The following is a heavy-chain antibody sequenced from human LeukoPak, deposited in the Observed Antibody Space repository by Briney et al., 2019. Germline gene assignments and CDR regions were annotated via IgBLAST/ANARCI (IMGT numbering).Heavy chain of an antibody. Sequence: GGSLRLSCAASGFTFSSYGMHWVPQAPGKGLEWVAFIPYDGAYKYYADSVKGRFTISKDDSKNMVYLQVNSLRPEDTAVYYCAKRDSKSSGYSFDHWGQGTLVTVSS. CDR2: IPYDGAYK. CDR3: AKRDSKSSGYSFDH. V-gene: IGHV3-30*02. J-gene: IGHJ4*02. D-gene: IGHD3-22*01. CDR1: GFTFSSYG.